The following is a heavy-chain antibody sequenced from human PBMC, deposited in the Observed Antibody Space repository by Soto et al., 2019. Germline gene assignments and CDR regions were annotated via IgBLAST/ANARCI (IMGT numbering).Heavy chain of an antibody. V-gene: IGHV3-23*01. CDR3: AKDLWAATLLYYFDY. J-gene: IGHJ4*02. D-gene: IGHD3-16*01. Sequence: GGSLRLSCAASGFTFSSYAMSWVRQAPGKGLEWVSAISGSGGSTYYADSVKGRFTISRDNSKNTLYPQMNSLRAEDTAVYYCAKDLWAATLLYYFDYWGQGTLVTVSS. CDR1: GFTFSSYA. CDR2: ISGSGGST.